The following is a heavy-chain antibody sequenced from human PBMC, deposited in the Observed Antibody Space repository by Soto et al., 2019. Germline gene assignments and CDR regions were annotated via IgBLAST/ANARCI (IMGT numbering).Heavy chain of an antibody. Sequence: ASVKVSCKASGYTFTSYGISWVRQAPGQGLEWMGWISAYNGNTNYAQKLQGRVTMTTDTSTSTAYMELRSLRSDDTAVYYCARDSQDSSGYYGGDDAFDIWGQGTMVTVSS. J-gene: IGHJ3*02. V-gene: IGHV1-18*01. CDR3: ARDSQDSSGYYGGDDAFDI. D-gene: IGHD3-22*01. CDR2: ISAYNGNT. CDR1: GYTFTSYG.